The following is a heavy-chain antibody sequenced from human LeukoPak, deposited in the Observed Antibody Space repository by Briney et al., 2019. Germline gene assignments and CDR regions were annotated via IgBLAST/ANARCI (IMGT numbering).Heavy chain of an antibody. Sequence: GPLRLSCAASGFAFSSYWMHWVRQVPGQGLVWVSRIRNDGHDTSYADSVKGRFTISRDNAKNTVYLQMTSLRAEDMAVYYCARDPSSGWLNLDFWGQGILVTVSS. CDR1: GFAFSSYW. J-gene: IGHJ4*02. CDR3: ARDPSSGWLNLDF. D-gene: IGHD6-19*01. CDR2: IRNDGHDT. V-gene: IGHV3-74*01.